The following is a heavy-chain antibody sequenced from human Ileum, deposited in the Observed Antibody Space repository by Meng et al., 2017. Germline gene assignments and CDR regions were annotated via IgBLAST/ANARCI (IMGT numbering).Heavy chain of an antibody. D-gene: IGHD3-10*01. J-gene: IGHJ4*02. CDR2: IKQDGSVQ. CDR3: VRSVYGSGTYGDY. CDR1: GLSFSNYW. Sequence: GESLKISCAASGLSFSNYWMTWARQAPGKGLEWVANIKQDGSVQNYLESVKGRFTISRDNAKNSLYLQMDNLRVEDTAMYYCVRSVYGSGTYGDYWGQGTLVTVSS. V-gene: IGHV3-7*01.